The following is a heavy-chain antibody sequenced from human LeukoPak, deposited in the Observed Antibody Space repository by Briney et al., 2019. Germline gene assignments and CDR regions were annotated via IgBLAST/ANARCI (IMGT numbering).Heavy chain of an antibody. V-gene: IGHV4-59*12. Sequence: TSETLSLTCTVSGGSISSYYWSWIRQPPGKGLEWIGYIYHSGSTYYNPSLKSRVTISVDRSKNQFSLKLSSVTAADTAVYYCAREGRSTPFDHWGQGTLVTVSS. J-gene: IGHJ4*02. CDR3: AREGRSTPFDH. CDR2: IYHSGST. CDR1: GGSISSYY.